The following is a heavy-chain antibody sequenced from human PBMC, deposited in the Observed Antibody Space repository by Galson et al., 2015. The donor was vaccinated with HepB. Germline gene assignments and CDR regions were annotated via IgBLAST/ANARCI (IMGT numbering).Heavy chain of an antibody. V-gene: IGHV3-30-3*01. J-gene: IGHJ4*02. D-gene: IGHD1-1*01. Sequence: SLRLSCAASGFSFSTYAMQWVRQAPGKGLEWVALISYEGSNNQSAESVKGRFTVSRDNSQNTVYLQMNSLRPEDTGVYFCAREASDTTALDFWGQGTLVTVSS. CDR3: AREASDTTALDF. CDR2: ISYEGSNN. CDR1: GFSFSTYA.